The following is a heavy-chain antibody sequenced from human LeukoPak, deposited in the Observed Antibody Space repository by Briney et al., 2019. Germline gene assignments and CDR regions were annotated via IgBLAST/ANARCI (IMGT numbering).Heavy chain of an antibody. CDR1: GGSISSYY. D-gene: IGHD6-13*01. J-gene: IGHJ4*02. CDR2: IYTSGST. Sequence: SETLSLTCTVSGGSISSYYWSWIRQPAGTGLEWIGRIYTSGSTNYNPSLKSRVTMSVDTSKNQFSLKPTSVTAADTAVYFCARAGMGSSFDYWGQGTLVTVSS. CDR3: ARAGMGSSFDY. V-gene: IGHV4-4*07.